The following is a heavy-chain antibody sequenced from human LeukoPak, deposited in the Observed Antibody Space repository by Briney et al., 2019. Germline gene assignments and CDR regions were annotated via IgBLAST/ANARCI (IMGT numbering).Heavy chain of an antibody. CDR2: IYHSGST. CDR1: GYSISSGYY. CDR3: ASPIMTTVTTSSNAFDI. V-gene: IGHV4-38-2*02. D-gene: IGHD4-17*01. J-gene: IGHJ3*02. Sequence: PSETLSLTCTVSGYSISSGYYWGWIRQPPGKGLEWIGSIYHSGSTYYTPSLKSRVTISVDTSKNQFSLKLSSVTAADTAVYYCASPIMTTVTTSSNAFDIWGQGTMVTVSS.